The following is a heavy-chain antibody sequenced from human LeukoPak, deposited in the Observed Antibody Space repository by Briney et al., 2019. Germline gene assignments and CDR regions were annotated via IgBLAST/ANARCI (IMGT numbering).Heavy chain of an antibody. D-gene: IGHD6-13*01. CDR3: AKRAGQQLTYWYIDL. Sequence: GGSLRLSCAASGFTFNNYAMSWVRQAPGKGLECVSTISNSYNTYYADSVKGRFSISRDNSKNMLYLQMDSLRADDTAIYYCAKRAGQQLTYWYIDLWGRGTLVSVSS. J-gene: IGHJ2*01. CDR2: ISNSYNT. CDR1: GFTFNNYA. V-gene: IGHV3-23*01.